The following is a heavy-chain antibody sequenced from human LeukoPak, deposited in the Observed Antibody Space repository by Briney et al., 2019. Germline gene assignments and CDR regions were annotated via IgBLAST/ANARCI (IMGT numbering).Heavy chain of an antibody. D-gene: IGHD1-26*01. CDR2: INPNSGGT. CDR1: GYTFTGYY. V-gene: IGHV1-2*02. Sequence: ASVKVSCKASGYTFTGYYMHWVRQAPGQGLEWMGWINPNSGGTNYAQKFQGRVTMTRDTSISTAYMDLSRLTSDDTAVYYCARAEPLGEEAEYFQHWGQGTLVTVSS. CDR3: ARAEPLGEEAEYFQH. J-gene: IGHJ1*01.